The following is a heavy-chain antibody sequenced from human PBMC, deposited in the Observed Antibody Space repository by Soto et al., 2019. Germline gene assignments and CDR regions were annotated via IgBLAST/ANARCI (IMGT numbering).Heavy chain of an antibody. J-gene: IGHJ4*02. V-gene: IGHV4-4*07. D-gene: IGHD1-26*01. CDR1: GGSIYTYS. CDR2: IYSSGSA. Sequence: PSETLSLTCTVSGGSIYTYSWTWIRQPAGKGLEWIGHIYSSGSANYNPSLKSRVSMSVDTSKNQFPLKLNSVTAADTAVYYCATIVGANDYWGQGTLVTVSS. CDR3: ATIVGANDY.